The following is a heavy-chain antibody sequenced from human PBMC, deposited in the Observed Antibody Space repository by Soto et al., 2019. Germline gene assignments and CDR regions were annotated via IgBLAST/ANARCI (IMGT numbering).Heavy chain of an antibody. D-gene: IGHD5-18*01. CDR3: ARDPYSDGLKLDYYGMDV. CDR2: ISSSSSYI. Sequence: EVQLVESGGGLVKPGGSLRLSCAASGFTFSSYSMNWVRQAPGKGLEWVSSISSSSSYIYYADSVKGRFTISRDNAKNALWLQMNCLRAEDTAVYYCARDPYSDGLKLDYYGMDVWGQGSTVTVSS. V-gene: IGHV3-21*01. CDR1: GFTFSSYS. J-gene: IGHJ6*02.